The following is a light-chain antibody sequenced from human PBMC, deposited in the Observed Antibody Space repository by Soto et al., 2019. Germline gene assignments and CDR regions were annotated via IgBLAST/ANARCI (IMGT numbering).Light chain of an antibody. V-gene: IGLV2-14*03. Sequence: QSVLTQPASVSGSPGQSITISCTGTSSDVGGNKYVSWYQHYPGKAPKLMICDVSNRPSGVSNRFSGSKSGNTASLTISGLQAEDEADYYCNAFTGTTYVFGTGTKVTV. J-gene: IGLJ1*01. CDR3: NAFTGTTYV. CDR2: DVS. CDR1: SSDVGGNKY.